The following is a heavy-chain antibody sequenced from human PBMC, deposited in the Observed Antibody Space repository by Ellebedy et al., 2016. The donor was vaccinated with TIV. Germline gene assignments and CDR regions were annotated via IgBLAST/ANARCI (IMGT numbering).Heavy chain of an antibody. CDR1: GGYLSTYF. CDR2: INYSGST. J-gene: IGHJ2*01. CDR3: AREGVAWYFDL. V-gene: IGHV4-59*01. Sequence: SETLSLTXTVSGGYLSTYFLSWIRQSPGKGLDWSGYINYSGSTDYNPSLKSRVTISVDTSKNQFSLNLTSVTAADTAVYYCAREGVAWYFDLWGRGTLVTVSS. D-gene: IGHD5-12*01.